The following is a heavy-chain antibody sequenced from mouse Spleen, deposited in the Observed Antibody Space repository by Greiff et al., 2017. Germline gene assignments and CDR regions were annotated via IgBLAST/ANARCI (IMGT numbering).Heavy chain of an antibody. D-gene: IGHD2-4*01. CDR3: ARRDDYDGRGFDY. J-gene: IGHJ2*01. CDR1: GFTFSSYY. Sequence: EVMLVESGGGLVKRGGSLKLSCAASGFTFSSYYMSWVRQTPEKRLEWVATISSGGGSTYYPDSVKGRFTISRDNAKNTLYLQMSSLNSEDTAVYYCARRDDYDGRGFDYWGQGTTLTVSS. CDR2: ISSGGGST. V-gene: IGHV5-9*01.